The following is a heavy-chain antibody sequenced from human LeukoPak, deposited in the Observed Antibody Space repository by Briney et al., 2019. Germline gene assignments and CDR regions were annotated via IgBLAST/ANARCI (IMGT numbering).Heavy chain of an antibody. CDR2: IRQDDSEK. Sequence: PGGSLRLSCSASGFTFSDYWMMWVRQAPGKGLEWVGNIRQDDSEKNYVDSVKGRFTISRDNAKNSLYLQMNSLRAEDTAVYYCARDLYGSGSYPPYYYYYGMDVWGQGTTVTVSS. D-gene: IGHD3-10*01. CDR1: GFTFSDYW. CDR3: ARDLYGSGSYPPYYYYYGMDV. V-gene: IGHV3-7*01. J-gene: IGHJ6*02.